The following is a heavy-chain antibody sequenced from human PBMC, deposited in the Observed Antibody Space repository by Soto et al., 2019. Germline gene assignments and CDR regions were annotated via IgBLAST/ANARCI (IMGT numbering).Heavy chain of an antibody. CDR2: ISGSGGST. V-gene: IGHV3-23*01. CDR1: GFTFSSYA. CDR3: AKGVFRYCSSTSCYGYYYMDV. Sequence: PGGSLRLSCAASGFTFSSYAMSWVRQAPGKGLEWVSAISGSGGSTYYADSVKGRFTISRDNSKNTLYLQMNSLRAEDTAVYYCAKGVFRYCSSTSCYGYYYMDVWGKGTTVAVSS. D-gene: IGHD2-2*01. J-gene: IGHJ6*03.